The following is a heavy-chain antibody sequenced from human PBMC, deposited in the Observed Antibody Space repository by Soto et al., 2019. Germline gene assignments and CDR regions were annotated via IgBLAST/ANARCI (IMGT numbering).Heavy chain of an antibody. CDR2: IIPMFGTP. CDR1: GGTISSYA. Sequence: QVQLVQSGAEVKKPGSSVKVSCKASGGTISSYAISWVRQAPGQGLEWMGGIIPMFGTPNYAQKFQGRVTITADECTSTVYMELSSLRAEDTAVCYCEGRYRSASDYWGQGTLVTVSS. V-gene: IGHV1-69*12. D-gene: IGHD6-25*01. CDR3: EGRYRSASDY. J-gene: IGHJ4*02.